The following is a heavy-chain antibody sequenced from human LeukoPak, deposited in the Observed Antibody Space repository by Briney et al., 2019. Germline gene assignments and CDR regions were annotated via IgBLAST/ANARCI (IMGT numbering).Heavy chain of an antibody. J-gene: IGHJ6*02. Sequence: ASVKVSCKASGYTFTSYYMHWVRQAPGQGLEWMGIINPSGGSTSYAQKFQGRVTMTRDTSTSTVYMELSSLRSEDTAVYYCTRHLVVGTTTGDYYYGMDVWGQGTTVTVSS. D-gene: IGHD3-22*01. CDR2: INPSGGST. CDR1: GYTFTSYY. CDR3: TRHLVVGTTTGDYYYGMDV. V-gene: IGHV1-46*03.